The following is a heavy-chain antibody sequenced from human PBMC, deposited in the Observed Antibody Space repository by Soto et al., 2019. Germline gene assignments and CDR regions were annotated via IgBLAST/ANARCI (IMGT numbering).Heavy chain of an antibody. CDR2: ISSSSSYI. CDR3: ARGYYDILTGYQKSLTFGMDV. Sequence: GGSLRLSCAASGFTFSSYSMNLVFQAPGKGLEWVSSISSSSSYIYYADSVKGRFTISRDNAKNSLYLQMNSLRSDDTAVYYCARGYYDILTGYQKSLTFGMDVWGQGTTVTVSS. CDR1: GFTFSSYS. J-gene: IGHJ6*02. V-gene: IGHV3-21*04. D-gene: IGHD3-9*01.